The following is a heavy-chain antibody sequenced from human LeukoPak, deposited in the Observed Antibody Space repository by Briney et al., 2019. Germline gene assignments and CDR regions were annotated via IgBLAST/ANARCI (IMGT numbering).Heavy chain of an antibody. CDR1: GFTFSTYN. V-gene: IGHV3-21*01. CDR3: ARDVGASAPDAFDI. CDR2: ISTSSNYI. D-gene: IGHD1-26*01. J-gene: IGHJ3*02. Sequence: PGGSLRLSCAASGFTFSTYNMNWVRQAPGKGLEGVSYISTSSNYIYYADSVKGRFTISRDNAKNSLYMQMNSLRVEDTDVYYCARDVGASAPDAFDIWGQGTMVTVSS.